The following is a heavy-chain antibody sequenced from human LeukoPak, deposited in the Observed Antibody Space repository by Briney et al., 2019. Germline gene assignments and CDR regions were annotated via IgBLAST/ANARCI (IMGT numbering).Heavy chain of an antibody. V-gene: IGHV3-9*01. J-gene: IGHJ4*02. CDR3: AKGFNTVYDSGPGDY. CDR2: ISWNSGSI. D-gene: IGHD3-10*01. CDR1: GFTFDDYA. Sequence: GRSLRLSCAASGFTFDDYAMHWVRQAPGKGLEWVSGISWNSGSIGYADSVKGRFTISRDNAKNSLYLQMNSLRPEDTALYYCAKGFNTVYDSGPGDYWGQGTLVTVSS.